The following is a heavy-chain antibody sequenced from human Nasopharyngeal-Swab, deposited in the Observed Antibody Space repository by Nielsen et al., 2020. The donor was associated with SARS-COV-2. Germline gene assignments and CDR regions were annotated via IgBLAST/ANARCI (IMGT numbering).Heavy chain of an antibody. CDR2: ISYDGSNK. J-gene: IGHJ6*03. V-gene: IGHV3-30*18. D-gene: IGHD1-26*01. CDR3: AKAALIGNYFYYYYYMDV. Sequence: WIRQPPGKGLEWVAVISYDGSNKYYADSVKGRFTISRDNSKNTLYRQMNSLRAEDTAVYYCAKAALIGNYFYYYYYMDVWGKGTTVTVSS.